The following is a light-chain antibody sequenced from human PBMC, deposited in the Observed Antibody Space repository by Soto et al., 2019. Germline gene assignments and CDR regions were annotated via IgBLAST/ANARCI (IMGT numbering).Light chain of an antibody. CDR1: SSDVGYYNY. CDR2: EVV. V-gene: IGLV2-14*01. J-gene: IGLJ1*01. CDR3: SSYAHSSIYV. Sequence: QSALTQPASVSGSPGQSITISCTGTSSDVGYYNYVSWYQQHPGKAPKLMIYEVVNRPSGVSIRFSGSKSGNTASLTISGLQADDEADYYCSSYAHSSIYVFGTGTKLTVL.